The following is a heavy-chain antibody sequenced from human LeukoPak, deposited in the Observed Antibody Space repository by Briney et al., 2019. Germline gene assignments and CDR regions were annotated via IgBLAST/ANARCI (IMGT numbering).Heavy chain of an antibody. V-gene: IGHV3-30*01. CDR1: GFTFSSYA. Sequence: GRSLRLSCAASGFTFSSYAMHWVRQAPGKGLEWVAVISYDGSNKYYADSVKGRFTISRDNSKNTLYLQMNSLRAEDTAVYYCARDYVYYYMDVWGKGPTVTVSS. J-gene: IGHJ6*03. CDR3: ARDYVYYYMDV. CDR2: ISYDGSNK. D-gene: IGHD3-10*02.